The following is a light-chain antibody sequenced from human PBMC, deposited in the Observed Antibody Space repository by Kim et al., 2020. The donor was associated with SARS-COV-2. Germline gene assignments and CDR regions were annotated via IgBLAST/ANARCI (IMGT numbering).Light chain of an antibody. CDR3: NSRDNNDNVL. J-gene: IGLJ2*01. CDR2: GKN. V-gene: IGLV3-19*01. CDR1: SLRIYY. Sequence: VALRQTVRITCQGDSLRIYYTTWFQQKPGQAPIVVVYGKNNRPSGIPARFSGSSSGNTASLTITGTQAGDEADYYCNSRDNNDNVLFGGGTQLTVL.